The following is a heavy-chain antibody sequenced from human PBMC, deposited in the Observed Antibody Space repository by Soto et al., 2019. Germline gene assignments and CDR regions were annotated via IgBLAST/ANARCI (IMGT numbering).Heavy chain of an antibody. CDR2: ISSSGSTI. CDR1: GLTFSSYA. Sequence: GGYLRITCAASGLTFSSYAMYWVRQAPGQGLEWVSYISSSGSTIYYADSVKGRFTISRDNAKNSLYLQMNSLRAEDTAVYYCARDQSRDGYQSDAFYIWGQGT. V-gene: IGHV3-48*03. CDR3: ARDQSRDGYQSDAFYI. D-gene: IGHD5-12*01. J-gene: IGHJ3*02.